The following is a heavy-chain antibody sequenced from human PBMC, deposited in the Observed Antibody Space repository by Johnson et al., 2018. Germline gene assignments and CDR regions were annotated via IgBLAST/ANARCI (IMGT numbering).Heavy chain of an antibody. V-gene: IGHV4-59*11. J-gene: IGHJ4*02. Sequence: QVQLQESGPGLVKPSETLSLTCSVSGGSITYHYWSWIRQPPGKGLEWIGYIYYTGSTNYNPSLKSRVTISVDTSKNKFSLKLNSVTAADTAVYYCARGPFDYWGQGILVTVSS. CDR3: ARGPFDY. CDR1: GGSITYHY. CDR2: IYYTGST.